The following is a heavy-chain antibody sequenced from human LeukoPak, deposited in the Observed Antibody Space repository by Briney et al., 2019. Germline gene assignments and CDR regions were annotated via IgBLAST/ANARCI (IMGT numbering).Heavy chain of an antibody. CDR1: GGTFSSYA. V-gene: IGHV1-69*05. J-gene: IGHJ6*03. CDR3: TRDPGYARYMDV. CDR2: IIPIFGTA. Sequence: SVKVSCKASGGTFSSYAISWVRHAPGQGLEWMGGIIPIFGTANYAQKFQGRVTITTDESTSTAYMELSSLRSEDTAVYYCTRDPGYARYMDVWGKGTTVTVSS. D-gene: IGHD1-1*01.